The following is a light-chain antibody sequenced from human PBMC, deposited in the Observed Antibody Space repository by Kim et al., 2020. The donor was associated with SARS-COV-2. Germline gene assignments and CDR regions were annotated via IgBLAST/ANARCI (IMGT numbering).Light chain of an antibody. J-gene: IGKJ5*01. CDR3: QHFGSPPIA. V-gene: IGKV3-20*01. CDR1: HSVNYMH. Sequence: SPRERATPSCRASHSVNYMHVVWYQQRPGQPPRLVMDGASSRVAGTPDRFSGSGSGTDFTLTISRLEPEDFAVYYCQHFGSPPIAFGQGTRLEIK. CDR2: GAS.